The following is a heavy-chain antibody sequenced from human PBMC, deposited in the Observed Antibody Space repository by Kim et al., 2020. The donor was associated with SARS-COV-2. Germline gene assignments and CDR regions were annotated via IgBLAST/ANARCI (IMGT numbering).Heavy chain of an antibody. Sequence: GGSLRLSCAASGFTFSSYSMNWVRQAPGKGLEWVSYISSSSSTIYYADSVKGRFTISRDNAKNSLYLQMNSLRDEDTAVYYCAVLRYFYWLLSSVQADYGMDVWGQGTTFTASS. CDR1: GFTFSSYS. V-gene: IGHV3-48*02. J-gene: IGHJ6*02. CDR3: AVLRYFYWLLSSVQADYGMDV. CDR2: ISSSSSTI. D-gene: IGHD3-9*01.